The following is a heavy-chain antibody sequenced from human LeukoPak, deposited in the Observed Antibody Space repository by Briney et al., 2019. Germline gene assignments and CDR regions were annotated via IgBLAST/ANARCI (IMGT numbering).Heavy chain of an antibody. D-gene: IGHD6-19*01. V-gene: IGHV4-4*07. CDR2: IYTSGST. Sequence: PSETLSLTCTVSGYSISSGYYWSWIRQPAGKGLEWIGRIYTSGSTNYNPSLKSRVTMSVDTSKNQFSLKLSSVTAADTAVYYCARDPPPSGIAVADTSGYWGQGTLVTVSS. CDR3: ARDPPPSGIAVADTSGY. CDR1: GYSISSGYY. J-gene: IGHJ4*02.